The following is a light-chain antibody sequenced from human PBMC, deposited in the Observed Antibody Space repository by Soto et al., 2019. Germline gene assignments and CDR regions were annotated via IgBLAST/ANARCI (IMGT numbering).Light chain of an antibody. J-gene: IGLJ2*01. Sequence: QSALTQPPSASGTPGQRVTISCSGSRYNIGTNYVYWYQQLPGTAPKLLIYNDNQRPSGVPDRFSGSKSGTSASLAISGLRSEDEADYYCAAWDDSLRVVFGGGTKVTVL. CDR3: AAWDDSLRVV. CDR2: NDN. V-gene: IGLV1-47*02. CDR1: RYNIGTNY.